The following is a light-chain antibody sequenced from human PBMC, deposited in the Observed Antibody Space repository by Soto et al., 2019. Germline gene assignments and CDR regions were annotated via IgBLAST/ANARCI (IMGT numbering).Light chain of an antibody. CDR1: QSISSW. V-gene: IGKV1-5*01. CDR3: QQYNSYTWT. Sequence: IQMTQSPSTLSASVGDRVTITCGASQSISSWLAWYQQKPGKAPKLLIYDASSLESGVPSRFSGSGSGTEFTLTISRLQNDDFATYYCQQYNSYTWTFGQGTKVDIK. J-gene: IGKJ1*01. CDR2: DAS.